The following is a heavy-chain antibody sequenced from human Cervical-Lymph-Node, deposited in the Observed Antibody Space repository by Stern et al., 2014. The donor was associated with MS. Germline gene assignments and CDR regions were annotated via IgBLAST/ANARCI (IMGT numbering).Heavy chain of an antibody. Sequence: EVQLVESGGGLVQPGGSLRLSCAASGFTFRSYAMSWVRQAPGTGLEWGSAISGSGGNTYYADSVKGRFTISRDNSKNTLYLQMNRLRAEDTAVYYCAKDLGYCSSTTCYLASWGQGTLVTVSS. CDR3: AKDLGYCSSTTCYLAS. CDR1: GFTFRSYA. V-gene: IGHV3-23*04. J-gene: IGHJ5*02. CDR2: ISGSGGNT. D-gene: IGHD2-2*01.